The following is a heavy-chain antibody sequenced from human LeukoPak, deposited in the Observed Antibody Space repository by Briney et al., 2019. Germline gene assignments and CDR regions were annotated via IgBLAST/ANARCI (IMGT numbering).Heavy chain of an antibody. CDR3: ARDKWELQGYFDY. D-gene: IGHD1-26*01. Sequence: PGGSLRLSCAASGFTFSSYSMNWVRQAPGKGLEWVSSISSSSSYIYYADSVKGRFTISRDNAKNSLYLQMNSLRAEDTAVYYCARDKWELQGYFDYWGQGTLVTVSS. J-gene: IGHJ4*02. CDR2: ISSSSSYI. V-gene: IGHV3-21*01. CDR1: GFTFSSYS.